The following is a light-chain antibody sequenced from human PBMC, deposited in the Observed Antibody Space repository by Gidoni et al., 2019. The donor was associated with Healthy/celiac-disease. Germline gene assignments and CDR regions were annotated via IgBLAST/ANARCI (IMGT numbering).Light chain of an antibody. CDR2: EAS. Sequence: IALTPSPATLSLSPGKPATLSCRASQSVSSYLAWYQQKPGQAPRLLIYEASNRATGIPARLSGRGSGKDFTRTISRLEPEDFAVYYCQQRSNWPPYTFGQGTKLEIK. J-gene: IGKJ2*01. CDR3: QQRSNWPPYT. V-gene: IGKV3-11*01. CDR1: QSVSSY.